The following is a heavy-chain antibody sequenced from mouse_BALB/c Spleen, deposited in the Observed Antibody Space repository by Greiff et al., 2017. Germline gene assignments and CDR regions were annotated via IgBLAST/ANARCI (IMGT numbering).Heavy chain of an antibody. CDR3: AREGYYGISYRFAY. CDR2: INPSTGYT. D-gene: IGHD1-1*01. V-gene: IGHV1-7*01. J-gene: IGHJ3*01. CDR1: GYTFTSYW. Sequence: VQLQQSGAELAKPGASVKMSCKASGYTFTSYWMHWVKQRPGQGLEWIGYINPSTGYTEYNQKFKDKATLTADKSSSTAYMQLSSLTSEDSAVYYCAREGYYGISYRFAYWGQGTLGTVSA.